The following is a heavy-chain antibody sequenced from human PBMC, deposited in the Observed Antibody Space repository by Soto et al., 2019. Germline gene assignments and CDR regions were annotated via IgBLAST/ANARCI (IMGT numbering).Heavy chain of an antibody. CDR2: IYYSGST. CDR1: GGSISSGDYY. D-gene: IGHD1-1*01. J-gene: IGHJ6*02. CDR3: ATNRLERRRYYYGMDV. Sequence: SETLSLTCTVSGGSISSGDYYWSWIRQPPGKGLEWIGYIYYSGSTYYNPSLKSRVTISVDTSKNQFSLKLSSVTAADTAVYYCATNRLERRRYYYGMDVWGQGTKVTVYS. V-gene: IGHV4-30-4*01.